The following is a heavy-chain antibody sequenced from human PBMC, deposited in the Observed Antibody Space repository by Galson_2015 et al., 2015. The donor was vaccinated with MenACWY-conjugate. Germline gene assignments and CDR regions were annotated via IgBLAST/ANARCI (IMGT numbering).Heavy chain of an antibody. J-gene: IGHJ3*02. CDR2: ISYDGSNK. D-gene: IGHD3-3*01. CDR3: AKDLYYDFWSGYYHDAFDI. Sequence: SLRLSCAASGFTFSSYGMHWVRQAPGKGLEWVAVISYDGSNKYYADSVKGRFTISRDNSKNTLYLQMNSLRAEDTAVYYCAKDLYYDFWSGYYHDAFDIWGQGTMVTVSS. V-gene: IGHV3-30*18. CDR1: GFTFSSYG.